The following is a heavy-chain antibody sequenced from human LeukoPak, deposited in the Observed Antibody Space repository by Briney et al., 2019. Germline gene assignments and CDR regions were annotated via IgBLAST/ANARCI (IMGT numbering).Heavy chain of an antibody. CDR1: GFTFDDYA. CDR3: AKDEDSSGRYYFDY. CDR2: TSWNSGSI. V-gene: IGHV3-9*01. J-gene: IGHJ4*02. D-gene: IGHD6-19*01. Sequence: GGSLRLSCAASGFTFDDYAMHWVRQAPGKGLEWVSGTSWNSGSIGYADSVKGRFTISRDNAKNSLYLQMNSLRAEDTALYYCAKDEDSSGRYYFDYWGQGTLVTVSS.